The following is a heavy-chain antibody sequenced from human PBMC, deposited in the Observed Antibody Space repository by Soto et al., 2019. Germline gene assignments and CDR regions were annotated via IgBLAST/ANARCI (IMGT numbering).Heavy chain of an antibody. J-gene: IGHJ4*02. CDR1: GFTFSSYG. Sequence: QVQLVESGGGVVQPGRSLRLSCAASGFTFSSYGMHWVRQAPGKGLEWVAVISYDGSNKYYADSVKGRFTISRDNSKTTLYLQMNTLRAEDTAVYYCATWLVHDYWGQRTLVTVSS. D-gene: IGHD6-19*01. CDR2: ISYDGSNK. CDR3: ATWLVHDY. V-gene: IGHV3-30*03.